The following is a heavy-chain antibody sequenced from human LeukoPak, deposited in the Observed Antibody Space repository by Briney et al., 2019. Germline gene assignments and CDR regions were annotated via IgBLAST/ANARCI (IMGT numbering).Heavy chain of an antibody. Sequence: SVKVSCKASGGTFSSYAISWVRQAPGQGLEWMGRIIPILGIANYAQKFQGRVTITADKSTSTAYMELSSLRSEDTAVYYCARYGDTAMVDLGYWGQGTLVTVSS. D-gene: IGHD5-18*01. CDR2: IIPILGIA. J-gene: IGHJ4*02. CDR1: GGTFSSYA. V-gene: IGHV1-69*04. CDR3: ARYGDTAMVDLGY.